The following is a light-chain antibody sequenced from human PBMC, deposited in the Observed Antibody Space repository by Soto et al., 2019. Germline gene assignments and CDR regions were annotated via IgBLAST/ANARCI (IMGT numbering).Light chain of an antibody. V-gene: IGKV1-9*01. CDR3: QQYNGYST. J-gene: IGKJ5*01. CDR1: QDISSY. CDR2: VTS. Sequence: DNPRTQTPAVVSASEGDRATITCRASQDISSYLAWYQQKPGKAPKLLIYVTSSLQSGVPSRFSGSGSGTDFTLTMDSLRRCDFVTYYCQQYNGYSTFGQGTRLEIK.